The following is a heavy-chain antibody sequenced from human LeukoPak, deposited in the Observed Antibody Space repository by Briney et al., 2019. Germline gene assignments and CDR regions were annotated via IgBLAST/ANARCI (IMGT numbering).Heavy chain of an antibody. Sequence: SETLSLTCAVYGGSFSGYYWSWIRQPPGKGLEWIGEINHSGSTNYNPSLKSRVTISVDTSKNQFSLKLSSVTAADTAVYYCARGRARDSGSHSGTDYWGQGTLVTVSS. V-gene: IGHV4-34*01. CDR2: INHSGST. CDR3: ARGRARDSGSHSGTDY. J-gene: IGHJ4*02. D-gene: IGHD1-26*01. CDR1: GGSFSGYY.